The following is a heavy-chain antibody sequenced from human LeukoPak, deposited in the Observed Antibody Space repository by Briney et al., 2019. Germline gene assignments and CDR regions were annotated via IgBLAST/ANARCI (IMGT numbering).Heavy chain of an antibody. CDR2: IYSSSSYT. Sequence: GGAPRLSCAASGFTFSGYYKSWIRPAPGEGVGGVLYIYSSSSYTNYADSVKGRFTISRDNPKNSLYLQMNSLRAEDTAVYYCAREGYYYDSSGSRAAFDIWGQGTMVTVSS. J-gene: IGHJ3*02. CDR3: AREGYYYDSSGSRAAFDI. CDR1: GFTFSGYY. D-gene: IGHD3-22*01. V-gene: IGHV3-11*05.